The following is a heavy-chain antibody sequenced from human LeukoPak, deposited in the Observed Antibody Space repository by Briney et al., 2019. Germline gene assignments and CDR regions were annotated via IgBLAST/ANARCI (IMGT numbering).Heavy chain of an antibody. D-gene: IGHD2-2*02. CDR1: GFTFSSYA. J-gene: IGHJ5*02. CDR2: ITSSSSYI. V-gene: IGHV3-21*01. Sequence: TGGSLRLSCAASGFTFSSYAMSWVRQAPGKGLEWVSSITSSSSYIYYADSVKGRFTISRDNAKNSLYLQMNSLRAEDTAIYYCAREPSLPAAITAPGAFDPWGQGTLVTVSS. CDR3: AREPSLPAAITAPGAFDP.